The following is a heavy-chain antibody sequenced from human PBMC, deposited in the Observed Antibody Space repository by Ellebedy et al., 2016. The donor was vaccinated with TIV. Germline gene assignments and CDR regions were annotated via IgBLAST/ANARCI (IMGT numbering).Heavy chain of an antibody. J-gene: IGHJ3*02. CDR3: AGGLLAPRPASFGVDAFDI. D-gene: IGHD6-6*01. V-gene: IGHV1-69*13. CDR2: IIPIFGTA. CDR1: GGTFSRYA. Sequence: ASVKVSCKASGGTFSRYAISWVRQAPGQGLEWMGGIIPIFGTANYAQKFQGRVTITADESTSTAYMELSSLRSEDTAVYYCAGGLLAPRPASFGVDAFDIWGQGTMVTVSS.